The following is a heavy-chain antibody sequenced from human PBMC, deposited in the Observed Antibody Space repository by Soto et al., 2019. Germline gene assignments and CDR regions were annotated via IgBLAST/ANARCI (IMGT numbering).Heavy chain of an antibody. J-gene: IGHJ4*02. CDR2: TYYRSSWSI. CDR3: TRVSRLGRGLNY. V-gene: IGHV6-1*01. CDR1: GASVSSNIVA. Sequence: SQTLTLPTDFSGASVSSNIVAWNWIRHSPSRGLEWLGRTYYRSSWSIDYAISVRSRMTINADTSKNQVSLHLSSVTPEYTAVYYYTRVSRLGRGLNYWGQGPLVTVSS. D-gene: IGHD5-12*01.